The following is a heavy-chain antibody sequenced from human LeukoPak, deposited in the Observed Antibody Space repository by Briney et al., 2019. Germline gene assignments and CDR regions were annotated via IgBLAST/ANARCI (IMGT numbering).Heavy chain of an antibody. CDR1: GFTFSSYA. D-gene: IGHD6-19*01. J-gene: IGHJ4*02. V-gene: IGHV3-30-3*01. CDR3: ARGRAVTGSTVIDY. Sequence: GGSLRLSCAASGFTFSSYAMHWVRRAPGKALEWVATISSDGGNRYYSDSVKGRFTISRDNSKNTLYLQMSSLRPEDTAVFHCARGRAVTGSTVIDYWGQGTLVTVSS. CDR2: ISSDGGNR.